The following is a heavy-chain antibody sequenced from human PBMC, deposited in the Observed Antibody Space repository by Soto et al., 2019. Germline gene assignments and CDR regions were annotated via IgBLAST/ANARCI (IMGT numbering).Heavy chain of an antibody. CDR3: EKHHVGSGWDRDFDS. CDR2: ISSTGGIT. CDR1: GFTFTDYA. D-gene: IGHD6-25*01. J-gene: IGHJ4*02. V-gene: IGHV3-23*01. Sequence: EVQLLESGGGLVQPGGSLRLTCAASGFTFTDYAMSWVRQAPGKGLEWVAVISSTGGITYDADSVKGRFTISRDDSTNTVSLLMHSMRAEETDVYYCEKHHVGSGWDRDFDSWGQGTLVTVSS.